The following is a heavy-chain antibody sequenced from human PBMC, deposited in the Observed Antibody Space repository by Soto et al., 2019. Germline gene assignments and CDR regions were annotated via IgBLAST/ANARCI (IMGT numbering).Heavy chain of an antibody. CDR3: ARSTAMAPYYYGMDV. CDR1: GFTVSSNY. CDR2: IYSGGST. V-gene: IGHV3-53*01. Sequence: EVQLVESGGGLIQPGGSLRLSCAASGFTVSSNYMSWVRQAPGKGLEWVSVIYSGGSTYYADSVKGRFTISRDNSKNTLYLQMNSLRAEDTAVYYCARSTAMAPYYYGMDVWGQGTTVTVSS. J-gene: IGHJ6*02. D-gene: IGHD5-18*01.